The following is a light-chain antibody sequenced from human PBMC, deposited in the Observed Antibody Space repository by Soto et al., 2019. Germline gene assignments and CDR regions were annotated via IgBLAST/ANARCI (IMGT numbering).Light chain of an antibody. CDR3: QQYIDSPRT. CDR2: RVS. Sequence: EIVLTQSPGTLALSLGDGATLSCRASQTVNRNYLAWYHQKPGQPPRLLIYRVSNRATGVPDRFSGGGSGTEFTLTIVSLEPDDFGTYYCQQYIDSPRTFGQGTRVEVK. J-gene: IGKJ1*01. V-gene: IGKV3-20*01. CDR1: QTVNRNY.